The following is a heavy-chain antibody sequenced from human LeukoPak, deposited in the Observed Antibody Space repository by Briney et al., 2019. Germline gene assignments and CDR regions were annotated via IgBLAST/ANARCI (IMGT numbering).Heavy chain of an antibody. CDR1: GGSITISNYY. CDR2: IYYSGST. CDR3: ARGGSYSWFDP. V-gene: IGHV4-39*07. D-gene: IGHD1-26*01. Sequence: SETLSLTCTVSGGSITISNYYWAWIRQPPGKGLEWIGSIYYSGSTYYNPSLKSRVTISVDTSKNQFSLKLSSVTAADTAVYYCARGGSYSWFDPWGQGTLVTVSS. J-gene: IGHJ5*02.